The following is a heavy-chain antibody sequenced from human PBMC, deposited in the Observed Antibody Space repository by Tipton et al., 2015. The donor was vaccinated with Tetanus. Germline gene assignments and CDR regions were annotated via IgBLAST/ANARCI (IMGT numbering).Heavy chain of an antibody. Sequence: TLSLICTVSGGSISGYYWTWMRQPPGKGLEWLGYIYYRGETNYNPSVSSRLTISLDTSKNQVSLRLTSVTAADTAVYFCARIRYYPDSSAFLSDYWGRGIRVTVSS. CDR3: ARIRYYPDSSAFLSDY. V-gene: IGHV4-59*07. D-gene: IGHD3-22*01. CDR1: GGSISGYY. J-gene: IGHJ4*02. CDR2: IYYRGET.